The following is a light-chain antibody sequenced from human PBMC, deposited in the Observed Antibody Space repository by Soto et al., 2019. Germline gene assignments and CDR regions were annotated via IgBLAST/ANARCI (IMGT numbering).Light chain of an antibody. Sequence: EVVLRRSPVTLSLSAGQIATLCCRASQTIDNTLAWYQRKPGQAPRLLIYDASTRATGVPARFSGSGSGTDFTLTISSLQSEDFAVYYCQHYNYWPYTFGQGTKVDIK. CDR2: DAS. J-gene: IGKJ2*01. CDR3: QHYNYWPYT. CDR1: QTIDNT. V-gene: IGKV3-15*01.